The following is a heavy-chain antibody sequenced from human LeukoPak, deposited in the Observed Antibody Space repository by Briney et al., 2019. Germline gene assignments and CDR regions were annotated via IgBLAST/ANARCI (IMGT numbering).Heavy chain of an antibody. CDR2: FYDSGST. V-gene: IGHV4-59*11. CDR1: GGSISHHY. D-gene: IGHD3-9*01. CDR3: ARGNDILTGYYPAWYNY. J-gene: IGHJ4*02. Sequence: SETLSLTCTASGGSISHHYWSWIRQPPGKGLEWIAYFYDSGSTTYNPSLKSRVTISVDPSKNQFSLKLTSVTAADTAVYYCARGNDILTGYYPAWYNYWGQGILVTVSS.